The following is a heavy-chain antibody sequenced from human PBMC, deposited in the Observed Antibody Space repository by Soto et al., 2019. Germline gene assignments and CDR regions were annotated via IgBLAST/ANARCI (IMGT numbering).Heavy chain of an antibody. CDR3: EKDSPRAMAPGYADY. Sequence: GGSLRLSCAASGFTFSSYGMHWVRQAPGKGLEWVAVISYDGSNKYYADSVKGRFTISRDNSKNTLYLQMNSLRAEDTAVYYCEKDSPRAMAPGYADYWGQGTLVTVSS. D-gene: IGHD3-9*01. J-gene: IGHJ4*02. V-gene: IGHV3-30*18. CDR1: GFTFSSYG. CDR2: ISYDGSNK.